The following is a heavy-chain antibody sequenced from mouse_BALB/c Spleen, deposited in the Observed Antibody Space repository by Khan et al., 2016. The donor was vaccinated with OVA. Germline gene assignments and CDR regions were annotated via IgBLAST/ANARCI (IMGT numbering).Heavy chain of an antibody. V-gene: IGHV1-4*01. CDR3: VRDGACQRSDGRFAY. D-gene: IGHD1-2*01. J-gene: IGHJ3*01. CDR1: GYTFTSYT. Sequence: QVQLQQSGAELARPGDSVKMACKASGYTFTSYTIHWIKKRLGQGLEWIGYINPSNDNTNYNQKIKDKATLTTDKFTTTAYRRLSSLTSDNTAVYSCVRDGACQRSDGRFAYWGQGTLVTVSA. CDR2: INPSNDNT.